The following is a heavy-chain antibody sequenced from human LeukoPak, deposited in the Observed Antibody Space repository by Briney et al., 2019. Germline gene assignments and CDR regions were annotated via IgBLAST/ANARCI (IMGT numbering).Heavy chain of an antibody. CDR3: ARGGSYYDSSGYYWFDP. CDR1: GGSVSSGSYY. CDR2: IYYSGST. V-gene: IGHV4-61*01. Sequence: SETLSLTCTVSGGSVSSGSYYWSWIRQPPGRGLEWIGYIYYSGSTNYNPSLKSRVTMSVDTSKNQFSLKLSSVTAADTAVYYCARGGSYYDSSGYYWFDPWGQGTLVIVPS. J-gene: IGHJ5*02. D-gene: IGHD3-22*01.